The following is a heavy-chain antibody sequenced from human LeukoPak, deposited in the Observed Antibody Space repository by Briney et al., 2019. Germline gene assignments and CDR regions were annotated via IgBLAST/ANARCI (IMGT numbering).Heavy chain of an antibody. D-gene: IGHD6-13*01. CDR2: IIPIFGTA. J-gene: IGHJ6*02. Sequence: WASVKVSCKASGGTFSSYAISWVRQAPGQGLEWMGGIIPIFGTANYAQKFQGRVTITADESTSTAYMELSSLRSEDTAVYYCARGGPGAAGDYYYGMDVWGQGTTVTVSS. V-gene: IGHV1-69*13. CDR1: GGTFSSYA. CDR3: ARGGPGAAGDYYYGMDV.